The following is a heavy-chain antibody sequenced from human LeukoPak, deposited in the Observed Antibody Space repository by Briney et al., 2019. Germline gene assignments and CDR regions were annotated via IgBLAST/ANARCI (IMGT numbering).Heavy chain of an antibody. CDR1: GYTFTSYA. J-gene: IGHJ4*02. CDR3: AEGYSSSWADY. Sequence: ASVKVSCKASGYTFTSYAMNWVRQAPGQGLEWMGWINTNTGNPTYAQGFTGRFVFSLDTSVSTAYLQISSLKAEDTAVHYCAEGYSSSWADYWGQGTLVTVSS. CDR2: INTNTGNP. V-gene: IGHV7-4-1*02. D-gene: IGHD6-13*01.